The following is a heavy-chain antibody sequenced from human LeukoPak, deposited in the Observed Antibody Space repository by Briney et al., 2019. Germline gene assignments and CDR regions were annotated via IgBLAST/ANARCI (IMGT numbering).Heavy chain of an antibody. J-gene: IGHJ4*02. V-gene: IGHV3-7*01. CDR2: IKEDGSEK. CDR1: GYNFNNYW. Sequence: GGSLRLSCVTSGYNFNNYWMSWVRQAPGKGLEWVANIKEDGSEKYYVDSVKGRFTVSRDNAKNSLYLQMNSLRAEDTAVYYGAGEAYYFDHWGQGTLVTVSS. CDR3: AGEAYYFDH.